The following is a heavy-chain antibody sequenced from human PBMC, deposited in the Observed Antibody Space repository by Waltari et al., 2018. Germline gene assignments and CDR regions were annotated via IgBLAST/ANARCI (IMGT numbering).Heavy chain of an antibody. V-gene: IGHV4-38-2*01. CDR3: ARHQGDDYGDLRPGDRTREGYYYYMDV. D-gene: IGHD4-17*01. J-gene: IGHJ6*03. CDR2: IYHSGST. Sequence: QVQLQESGPGLVKPSETLSLTCAVSGYSISSGYYWGWIRQPPGKGLEWSGSIYHSGSTYYNPSLKSRVTISVDTSKNQFSLKLSSVTAADTAVYYCARHQGDDYGDLRPGDRTREGYYYYMDVWGKGTTVTVSS. CDR1: GYSISSGYY.